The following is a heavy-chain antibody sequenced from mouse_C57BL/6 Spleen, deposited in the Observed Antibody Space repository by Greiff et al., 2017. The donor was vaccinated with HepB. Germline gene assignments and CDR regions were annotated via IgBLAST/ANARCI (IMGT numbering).Heavy chain of an antibody. Sequence: QVQLQQPGAELVMPGASVKLSCKASGYTFTSYWMHWVKQRPGQGLEWIGEIDPSDSYTNYNQKFKGKSTLTVDKSSSTAYMQLSSLTSEDSAVYYWARSGNYGYFDVRGTGTTVTVSS. CDR3: ARSGNYGYFDV. D-gene: IGHD2-1*01. V-gene: IGHV1-69*01. CDR1: GYTFTSYW. CDR2: IDPSDSYT. J-gene: IGHJ1*03.